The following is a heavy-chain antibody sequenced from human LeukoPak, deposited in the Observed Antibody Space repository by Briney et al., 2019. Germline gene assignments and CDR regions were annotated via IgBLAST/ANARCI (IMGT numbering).Heavy chain of an antibody. CDR3: ARFGVRGTYYGMDV. D-gene: IGHD3-10*01. CDR2: IYYSGST. Sequence: SETLSLTCTVSGGSISSYYWSWIRQPPGKGLEWIGYIYYSGSTNYNPSLKSRVTISVDTSKNQFSLNLSSVSAADTAVYYCARFGVRGTYYGMDVWGQGTTVTVSS. CDR1: GGSISSYY. J-gene: IGHJ6*02. V-gene: IGHV4-59*01.